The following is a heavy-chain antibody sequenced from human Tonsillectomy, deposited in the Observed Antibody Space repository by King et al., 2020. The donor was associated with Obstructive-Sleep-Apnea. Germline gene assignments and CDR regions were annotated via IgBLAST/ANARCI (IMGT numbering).Heavy chain of an antibody. V-gene: IGHV4-39*07. CDR2: IDYIVST. CDR3: ASLEASYDY. CDR1: VGSISSSSYY. J-gene: IGHJ4*02. D-gene: IGHD6-6*01. Sequence: LQLQESGPGLVKPSETLSLTCTVSVGSISSSSYYWGWFRQPPGKGLEWIGSIDYIVSTYYNPSLKSRVTISVDTSKTQFSLKLSSVTAADTAVYYCASLEASYDYWGQGTLVTVSS.